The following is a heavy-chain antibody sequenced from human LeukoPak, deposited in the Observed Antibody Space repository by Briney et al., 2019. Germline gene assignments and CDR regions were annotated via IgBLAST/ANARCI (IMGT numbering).Heavy chain of an antibody. CDR3: ARGMATTEGNYYYYYMDV. CDR2: IIPIFGTA. V-gene: IGHV1-69*13. CDR1: GYTFTSYA. J-gene: IGHJ6*03. D-gene: IGHD5-24*01. Sequence: ASVKVSCKASGYTFTSYAISWVRQAPGQGLEWMGGIIPIFGTANYAQKFQGRVTITADESTSTAYMELSSLRSEDTAVYYCARGMATTEGNYYYYYMDVWGKGATVTISS.